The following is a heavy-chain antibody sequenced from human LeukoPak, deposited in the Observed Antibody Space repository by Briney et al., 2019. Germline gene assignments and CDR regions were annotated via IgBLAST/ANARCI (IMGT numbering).Heavy chain of an antibody. V-gene: IGHV4-34*01. CDR1: GGSFSAYY. J-gene: IGHJ4*02. CDR3: ARDSGTYHTLNS. Sequence: SETLSLTCAVYGGSFSAYYWSWIRQPPGKGLEWIGEINHSGSTYYNPSLKSRVAMSVDTSKNQFSLKLSSVTAADTAVYYCARDSGTYHTLNSWGQGTLVTVSS. D-gene: IGHD1-26*01. CDR2: INHSGST.